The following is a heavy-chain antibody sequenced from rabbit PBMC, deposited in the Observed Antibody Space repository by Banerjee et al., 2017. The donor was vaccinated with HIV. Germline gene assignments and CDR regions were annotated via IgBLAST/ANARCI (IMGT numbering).Heavy chain of an antibody. D-gene: IGHD8-1*01. Sequence: QSLEESGGDLVKPGASLTLTCTASGFDFSSNAVCWVRQAPGKGLEWIACIDTSGRTYYASWAKGRFTISKTSSTTVTLQMTSLTAADTATYFCARGGADTTYCMHLWGPGTLVTVS. V-gene: IGHV1S40*01. CDR1: GFDFSSNA. J-gene: IGHJ4*01. CDR2: IDTSGRT. CDR3: ARGGADTTYCMHL.